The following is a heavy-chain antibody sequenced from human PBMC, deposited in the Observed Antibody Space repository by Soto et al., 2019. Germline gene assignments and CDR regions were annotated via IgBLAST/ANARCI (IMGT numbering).Heavy chain of an antibody. J-gene: IGHJ5*02. CDR1: GGSISSYY. D-gene: IGHD1-26*01. V-gene: IGHV4-59*01. Sequence: SETLSLTCTVSGGSISSYYWSWIRQPPGKGLEWIGYIYYSGSTNYNPSLKSRVTISVDTSKNQFSLKLSSVTAADTAVYYCARYSGSYYLFDPWGQGTLVT. CDR3: ARYSGSYYLFDP. CDR2: IYYSGST.